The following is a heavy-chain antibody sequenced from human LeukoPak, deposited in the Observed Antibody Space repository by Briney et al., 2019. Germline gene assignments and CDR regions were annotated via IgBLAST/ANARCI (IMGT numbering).Heavy chain of an antibody. V-gene: IGHV4-30-4*01. D-gene: IGHD3-22*01. J-gene: IGHJ4*02. Sequence: PSETLSLTCTVSGGSISSGDYYWSWIRQPPGKGLEWIGYIYYSGSTYYNPSLKSRVTISVDTSKNQFSLKLSSVTAADTAVYYCARTYYYDSSGSDYRGQGTLVTVFS. CDR2: IYYSGST. CDR1: GGSISSGDYY. CDR3: ARTYYYDSSGSDY.